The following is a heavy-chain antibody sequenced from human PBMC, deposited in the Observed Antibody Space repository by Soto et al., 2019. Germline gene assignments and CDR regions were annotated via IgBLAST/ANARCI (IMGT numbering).Heavy chain of an antibody. CDR1: GYTFSNYG. J-gene: IGHJ5*02. Sequence: ASVKVSCKTSGYTFSNYGITWVRQAPGQPLEWLGWISLYSDGSNYAQKFQGRVSMTTDTSTTTAYMELRSLRSDDTAVYYCARVVPGAEAWFGPWGQGTLVTVSS. V-gene: IGHV1-18*01. D-gene: IGHD2-2*01. CDR2: ISLYSDGS. CDR3: ARVVPGAEAWFGP.